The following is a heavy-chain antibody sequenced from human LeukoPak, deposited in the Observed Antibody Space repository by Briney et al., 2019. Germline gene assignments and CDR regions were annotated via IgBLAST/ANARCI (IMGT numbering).Heavy chain of an antibody. J-gene: IGHJ4*02. CDR3: SSGTLNRDSLGY. Sequence: TGGSLRLSCAASGIIFTNAWMSWVRQAPGKGLEWVGRIRSKPDGGAIDYAAPVKGRFTISRDESQNTVSLHMNSLKTEDTAVYYCSSGTLNRDSLGYWGQGTLVTVSS. CDR1: GIIFTNAW. CDR2: IRSKPDGGAI. V-gene: IGHV3-15*01. D-gene: IGHD1/OR15-1a*01.